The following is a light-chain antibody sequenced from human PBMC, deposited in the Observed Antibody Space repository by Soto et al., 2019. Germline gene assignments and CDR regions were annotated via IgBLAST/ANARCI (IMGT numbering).Light chain of an antibody. Sequence: QSVLTQPPSASGTPGQRVTISCSGSSSNIGSNTVNWYQQLPGTAPKLLIYSNNQRPSGVPDRFSGSKSGTSASLAISGLPSEDEADYYCAAWDDSLNGLSYVFGTGTKLTVL. CDR2: SNN. CDR1: SSNIGSNT. CDR3: AAWDDSLNGLSYV. V-gene: IGLV1-44*01. J-gene: IGLJ1*01.